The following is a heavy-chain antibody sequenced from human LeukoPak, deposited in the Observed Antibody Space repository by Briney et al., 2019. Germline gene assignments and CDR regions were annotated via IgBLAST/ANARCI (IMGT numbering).Heavy chain of an antibody. CDR3: ARTLRFRGYYFDY. J-gene: IGHJ4*02. D-gene: IGHD3-10*01. CDR2: ISYDGSNK. V-gene: IGHV3-30*04. CDR1: GFTFSSYA. Sequence: ESGGGVVQPGRSLRLSCAASGFTFSSYAMHWVRQAPGKGLEWVAVISYDGSNKYYADSVKGRFTISRDNSKNTLYLQMNSLRAEDTAVYYCARTLRFRGYYFDYWGQGTLVTVSS.